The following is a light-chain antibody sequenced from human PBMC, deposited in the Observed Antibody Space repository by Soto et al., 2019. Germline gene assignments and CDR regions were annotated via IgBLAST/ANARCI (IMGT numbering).Light chain of an antibody. V-gene: IGLV2-14*01. CDR1: SSDVGGYNY. CDR2: DVI. CDR3: FSYTRSRARV. J-gene: IGLJ3*02. Sequence: QSALTQPASVSGSPGQSITISCTGTSSDVGGYNYVSWYRQNPGKAPKLLIYDVINRPSGVSNRFSGSKSGNTASLTISGLQADDEADYYCFSYTRSRARVFGGGTKLTVL.